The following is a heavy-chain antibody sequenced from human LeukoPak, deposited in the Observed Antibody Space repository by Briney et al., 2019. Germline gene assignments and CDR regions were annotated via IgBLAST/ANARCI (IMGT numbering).Heavy chain of an antibody. J-gene: IGHJ3*02. Sequence: GASVKVSCKASGYTFTSYDINWVRQATGQRLEWMGWMNPNSGNTGYAQKFQGRVTMTRNTSISTAYMELSSLRSEDTAVYYCARGDTMIVVDAFDIWGQGTMVTVSS. CDR1: GYTFTSYD. CDR2: MNPNSGNT. CDR3: ARGDTMIVVDAFDI. D-gene: IGHD3-22*01. V-gene: IGHV1-8*01.